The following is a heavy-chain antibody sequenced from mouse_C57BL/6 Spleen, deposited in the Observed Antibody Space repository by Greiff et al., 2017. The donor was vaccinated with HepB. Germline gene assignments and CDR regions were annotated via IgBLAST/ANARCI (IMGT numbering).Heavy chain of an antibody. V-gene: IGHV1-81*01. D-gene: IGHD1-1*01. Sequence: QVQLQQSGAELARPGASVKLSCKASGYTFTSYGISWVKQRTGQGLEWIGEIYPRSGNTYYNEKFKGKATLTADKSSSTAYMELRSLTSEDSAVYFCARNRDYYGSNWYFDVWGTGTTVTVSS. J-gene: IGHJ1*03. CDR3: ARNRDYYGSNWYFDV. CDR1: GYTFTSYG. CDR2: IYPRSGNT.